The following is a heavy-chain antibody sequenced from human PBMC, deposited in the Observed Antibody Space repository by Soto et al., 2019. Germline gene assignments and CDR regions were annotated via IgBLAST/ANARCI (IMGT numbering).Heavy chain of an antibody. CDR2: INTYNGET. CDR3: ARGPQTSDF. V-gene: IGHV1-18*04. J-gene: IGHJ4*02. D-gene: IGHD2-2*01. CDR1: GYTFTTYS. Sequence: QVQLVQSGAEVKKTGASVKVSCKTSGYTFTTYSIAWVRQARGQGLEWMGWINTYNGETHYAQKFQGRLSVTAEPSTGTVYMELRGLTSDDTAVYFCARGPQTSDFWGQGTLVTVSS.